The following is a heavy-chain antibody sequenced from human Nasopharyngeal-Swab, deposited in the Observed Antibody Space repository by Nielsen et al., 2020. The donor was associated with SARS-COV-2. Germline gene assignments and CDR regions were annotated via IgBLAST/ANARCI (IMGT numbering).Heavy chain of an antibody. CDR3: ARDTKGSSGWPYYYYYYMDV. Sequence: VRQAPGKGPEWVSYISSSSSTIYYADSVKGRFTISRDNAKNSLYLQMNSLRAEDTAVYYCARDTKGSSGWPYYYYYYMDVWGKGTTVTVSS. J-gene: IGHJ6*03. V-gene: IGHV3-48*01. D-gene: IGHD6-19*01. CDR2: ISSSSSTI.